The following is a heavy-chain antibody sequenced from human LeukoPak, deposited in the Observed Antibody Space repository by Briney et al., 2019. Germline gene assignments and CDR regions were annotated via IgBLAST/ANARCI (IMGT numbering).Heavy chain of an antibody. D-gene: IGHD2-8*01. CDR3: ARAVTRMGYFDL. Sequence: SETLSLTCTVSGGSISSYYWSWIRQPPGKGLEWIGYIYYSGSTNYNPSLKSRVTISVDTFKNQFSLKLSSVTAADTAVYYCARAVTRMGYFDLWGRGTLVTVSS. CDR2: IYYSGST. J-gene: IGHJ2*01. V-gene: IGHV4-59*01. CDR1: GGSISSYY.